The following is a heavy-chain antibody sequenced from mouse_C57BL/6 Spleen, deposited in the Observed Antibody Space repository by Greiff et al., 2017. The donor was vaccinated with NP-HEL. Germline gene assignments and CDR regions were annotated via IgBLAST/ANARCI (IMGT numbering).Heavy chain of an antibody. CDR1: GYTFTSYW. V-gene: IGHV1-55*01. CDR2: IYPGSGST. D-gene: IGHD2-3*01. Sequence: QVQLQQPGAELVKPGASVKMSCKASGYTFTSYWITWVKQRPGQGLEWIGDIYPGSGSTNYNEKFKSKATLTVDTSSSTAYMQLSSPTSEDSAVYYCARHGYSQAWFAYWGQGTLVTVSA. CDR3: ARHGYSQAWFAY. J-gene: IGHJ3*01.